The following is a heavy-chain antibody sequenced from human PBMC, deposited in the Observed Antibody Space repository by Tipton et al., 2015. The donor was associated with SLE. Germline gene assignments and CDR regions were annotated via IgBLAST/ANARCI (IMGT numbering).Heavy chain of an antibody. J-gene: IGHJ3*02. CDR2: IFHSGST. V-gene: IGHV4-38-2*02. D-gene: IGHD4-23*01. CDR3: ARVAVTDAFDI. Sequence: TLSLTCTVSGYSISSGYYWGWIRQPPGKGLEWIGSIFHSGSTYYNPSLKSRVTISVDTPKNQFSLKLSSVTAADTAVYYCARVAVTDAFDIWGQGTMVTVSS. CDR1: GYSISSGYY.